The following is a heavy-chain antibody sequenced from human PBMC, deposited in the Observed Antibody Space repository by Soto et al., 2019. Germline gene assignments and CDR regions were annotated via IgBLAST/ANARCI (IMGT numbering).Heavy chain of an antibody. Sequence: EVQLVESGGGLVKPGGSLRLSCAASGFTFDDHGMHWVRQIPGRGLEWVSGISWNSGSIGYAESVKGRFTIFRDNAKNSLYLEMNSLRQEDTALYYCVRDTSSGWHLKDHWGQGVQVSVSS. CDR1: GFTFDDHG. D-gene: IGHD3-9*01. CDR3: VRDTSSGWHLKDH. V-gene: IGHV3-9*01. CDR2: ISWNSGSI. J-gene: IGHJ4*02.